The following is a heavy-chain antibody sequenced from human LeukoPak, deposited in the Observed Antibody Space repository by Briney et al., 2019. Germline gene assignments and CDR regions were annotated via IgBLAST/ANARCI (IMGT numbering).Heavy chain of an antibody. CDR3: ARGPEQWLVPRNWFDP. D-gene: IGHD6-19*01. Sequence: GGSLRLSCAASGFTFSSYGMHWVRQAPGKGLEWVAVIWYDGSNKYYADSVKGRFTISRDNSKNTLYLQMNSLRAEDTAVYYCARGPEQWLVPRNWFDPWGQGTLVTAPS. J-gene: IGHJ5*02. CDR2: IWYDGSNK. CDR1: GFTFSSYG. V-gene: IGHV3-33*01.